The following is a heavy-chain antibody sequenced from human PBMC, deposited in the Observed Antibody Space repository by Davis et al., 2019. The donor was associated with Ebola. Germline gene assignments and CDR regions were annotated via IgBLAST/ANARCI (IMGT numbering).Heavy chain of an antibody. D-gene: IGHD3-22*01. CDR1: GGSFSGCY. Sequence: MPGGSLRLSCAVYGGSFSGCYWSWIRQSPGRGLEWIGEINDGGSTNYNPSLKSRVTISVDTSKNQFSLKLSSVTAADTAVYYCARPAVSGLLLIWGQGTLVTVSS. CDR3: ARPAVSGLLLI. CDR2: INDGGST. J-gene: IGHJ4*02. V-gene: IGHV4-34*01.